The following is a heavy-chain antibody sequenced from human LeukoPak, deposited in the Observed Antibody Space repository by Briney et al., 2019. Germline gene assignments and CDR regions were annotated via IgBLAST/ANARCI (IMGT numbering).Heavy chain of an antibody. CDR3: AETYYDILTGSP. J-gene: IGHJ4*02. CDR2: IYSGGNT. V-gene: IGHV3-53*01. CDR1: GFTVSSNY. D-gene: IGHD3-9*01. Sequence: GGSLRLSCAASGFTVSSNYMSWVRQAPGKGLEWVSVIYSGGNTYYADSVKGRFTISRDNSKNTLYLQMNSLRAEDTAVYYCAETYYDILTGSPWGQGTLVTVSS.